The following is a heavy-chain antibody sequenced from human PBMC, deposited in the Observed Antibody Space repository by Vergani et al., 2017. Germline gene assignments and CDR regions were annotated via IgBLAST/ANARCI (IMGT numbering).Heavy chain of an antibody. V-gene: IGHV1-69*01. CDR1: GGTFSSYA. CDR3: ATTTYYYDSSGYYLDY. CDR2: IIPIFGTA. Sequence: QVPLVQSGAEVKKPGSSVKVSCKASGGTFSSYAISWVRQAPGQGLEWMGGIIPIFGTANYAQKFQGRVTITADESTSTAYMELSSLRAEDTAVYYCATTTYYYDSSGYYLDYWGQGTLVTVSS. J-gene: IGHJ4*02. D-gene: IGHD3-22*01.